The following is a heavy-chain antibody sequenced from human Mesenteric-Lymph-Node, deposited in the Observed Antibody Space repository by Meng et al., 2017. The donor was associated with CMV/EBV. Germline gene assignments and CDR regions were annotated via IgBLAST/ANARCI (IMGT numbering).Heavy chain of an antibody. CDR1: GGSFSGYY. D-gene: IGHD4-23*01. V-gene: IGHV4-34*01. J-gene: IGHJ4*02. Sequence: ALLPQWGVGLLKPSETLSLACGVYGGSFSGYYWSWIRQPPGKGLEWIGEINHSGSTNYNPSLKSRVTISVDTSKNQFSLKLSSVSAADMAVYYCARHQRWLKSEGGFNYWGQGTLVTVSS. CDR2: INHSGST. CDR3: ARHQRWLKSEGGFNY.